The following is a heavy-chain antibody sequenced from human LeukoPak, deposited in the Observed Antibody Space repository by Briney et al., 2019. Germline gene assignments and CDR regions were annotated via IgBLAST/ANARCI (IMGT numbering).Heavy chain of an antibody. CDR3: ARGLGDRSVYYYLGY. CDR2: INHSGST. Sequence: PSETLSLTCAVYGGSFSGYYWTWIRQPPGKGLEWIGEINHSGSTNCNPSLKSRVTISVDTSKNQFSLKMTSVTAADTAVYYRARGLGDRSVYYYLGYWGQGTLVTVSS. D-gene: IGHD3-22*01. J-gene: IGHJ4*02. V-gene: IGHV4-34*01. CDR1: GGSFSGYY.